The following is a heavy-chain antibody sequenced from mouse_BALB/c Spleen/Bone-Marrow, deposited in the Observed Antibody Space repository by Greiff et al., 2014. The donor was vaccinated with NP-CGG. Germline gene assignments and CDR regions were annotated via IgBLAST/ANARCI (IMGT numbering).Heavy chain of an antibody. CDR3: AIYYYGSSGFAY. D-gene: IGHD1-1*01. V-gene: IGHV14-3*02. Sequence: VQLQQPGAELVKPGASVKLSCTASGFNIKDTYMHWVKQRPGQGLEWIGRIDPANGNTKYDPKFQGKATITADTSSNTAYLQLSSLTSEDTAVYYCAIYYYGSSGFAYWGQGTLVTVSA. J-gene: IGHJ3*01. CDR1: GFNIKDTY. CDR2: IDPANGNT.